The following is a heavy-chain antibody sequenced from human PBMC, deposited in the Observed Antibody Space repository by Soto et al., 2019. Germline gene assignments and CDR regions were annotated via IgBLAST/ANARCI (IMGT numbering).Heavy chain of an antibody. CDR3: ARDPIAAAGTRDYYYYYGMDV. CDR1: GFTFSSYA. D-gene: IGHD6-13*01. V-gene: IGHV3-30-3*01. Sequence: PGGSLRLSCVASGFTFSSYAMHWVRQAPGKGLEWVAVISYDGSNKYYADSVKGRFTISRDNSKNTLYLQMNSLRAEDTAVYYCARDPIAAAGTRDYYYYYGMDVWGQGTTVTVSS. J-gene: IGHJ6*02. CDR2: ISYDGSNK.